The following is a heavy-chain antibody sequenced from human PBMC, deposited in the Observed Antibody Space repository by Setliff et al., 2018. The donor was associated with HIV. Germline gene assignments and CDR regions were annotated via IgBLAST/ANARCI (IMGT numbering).Heavy chain of an antibody. CDR2: IYTSGST. CDR3: ARGDYSKGLSH. CDR1: GGSISSGSYY. Sequence: SETLSLTCTVSGGSISSGSYYWSWIRQPAGKGLQWIGRIYTSGSTNYNPSLKSRVTMSVDTSKNQFSLKLSSVTAADTAVYYCARGDYSKGLSHWGQGTLVTVSS. J-gene: IGHJ4*02. V-gene: IGHV4-61*02. D-gene: IGHD4-4*01.